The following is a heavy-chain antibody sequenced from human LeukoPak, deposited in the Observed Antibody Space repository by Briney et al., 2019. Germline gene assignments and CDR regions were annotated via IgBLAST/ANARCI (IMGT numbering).Heavy chain of an antibody. CDR3: ARPGYYDNSGFNFDY. Sequence: SETLSLTCTVSGGSISSSTVYWGWIRPPPGKGLEWIGGINYSGYTYYNPSLKSRVTISVDTPKNQFSLKLSSVTAADTAVYYCARPGYYDNSGFNFDYWGQGTLVTVSS. D-gene: IGHD3-22*01. J-gene: IGHJ4*02. CDR1: GGSISSSTVY. CDR2: INYSGYT. V-gene: IGHV4-39*01.